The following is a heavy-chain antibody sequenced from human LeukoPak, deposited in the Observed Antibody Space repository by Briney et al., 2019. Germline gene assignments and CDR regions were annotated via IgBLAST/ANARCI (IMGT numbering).Heavy chain of an antibody. CDR3: ARDPWGFSFEY. D-gene: IGHD7-27*01. CDR1: GDSVSNNNAV. CDR2: TYYRSKWHN. J-gene: IGHJ4*02. V-gene: IGHV6-1*01. Sequence: SQTLSLTCAISGDSVSNNNAVWNWIRQSPSRGLEWLGRTYYRSKWHNDYALSVKSRITINADTSKNQFSLQLNSVTPDDTAVYDCARDPWGFSFEYWGQGTLVTVSS.